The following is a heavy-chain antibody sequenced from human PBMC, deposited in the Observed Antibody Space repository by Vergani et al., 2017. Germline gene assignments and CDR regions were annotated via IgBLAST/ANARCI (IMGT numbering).Heavy chain of an antibody. D-gene: IGHD6-13*01. CDR1: GFTFDDYT. Sequence: EVQLVESGGVVVQPGGSLRLSCAASGFTFDDYTMHWVRQAPGKGLEWVSAISGSGGSTYYADSVKGRFTISRDNSKNTLYLQMNSLRAEDTAVYYCAKEPGMVRNDYWGQGTLVTVSS. V-gene: IGHV3-23*04. CDR3: AKEPGMVRNDY. J-gene: IGHJ4*02. CDR2: ISGSGGST.